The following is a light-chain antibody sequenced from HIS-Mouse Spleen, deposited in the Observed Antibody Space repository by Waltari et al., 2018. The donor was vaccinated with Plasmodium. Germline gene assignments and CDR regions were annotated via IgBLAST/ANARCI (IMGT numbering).Light chain of an antibody. CDR3: CSYAGSSTFVV. J-gene: IGLJ2*01. V-gene: IGLV2-23*03. CDR1: GSDVGRFNL. Sequence: QSALTQPASVSRSPGQSIPFPCTGTGSDVGRFNLVSWYQQHPGKAPKLMIYEGSKRPSGVSNRFSGSKSGNTASLTISGLQAEDEADYYCCSYAGSSTFVVFGGGTKLTVL. CDR2: EGS.